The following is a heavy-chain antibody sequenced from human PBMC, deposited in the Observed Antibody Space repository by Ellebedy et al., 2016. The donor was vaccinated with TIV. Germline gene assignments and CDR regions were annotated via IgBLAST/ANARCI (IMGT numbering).Heavy chain of an antibody. Sequence: GGSLRLXXVASGFTFSSHSMHWVRQAPGKGLVWVSRMKGDGSSTSYADSVKGRFTISRDNSKDTMYLQMNSLRTEDTAVYYCTKEGGQGGSDLYHFDYWGQGTLVTVSS. CDR3: TKEGGQGGSDLYHFDY. V-gene: IGHV3-74*01. CDR2: MKGDGSST. D-gene: IGHD5-12*01. CDR1: GFTFSSHS. J-gene: IGHJ4*02.